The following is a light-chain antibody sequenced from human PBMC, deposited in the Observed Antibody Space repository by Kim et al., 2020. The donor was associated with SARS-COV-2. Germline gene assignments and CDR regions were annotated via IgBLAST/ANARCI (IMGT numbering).Light chain of an antibody. CDR3: QQYDAYTYT. CDR2: DAS. V-gene: IGKV1-5*01. Sequence: SASLGDRVTITCRASHSINKWLAWYQQKPGKAPKLLISDASSLESGVPSRFSGSGSGTDFTLTIASLQPDDFATNYCQQYDAYTYTFGQGTKLEIK. J-gene: IGKJ2*01. CDR1: HSINKW.